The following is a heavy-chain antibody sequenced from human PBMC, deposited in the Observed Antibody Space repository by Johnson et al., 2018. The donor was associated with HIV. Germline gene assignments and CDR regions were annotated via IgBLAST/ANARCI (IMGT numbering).Heavy chain of an antibody. Sequence: QVQLVESGGGLVKPGGSLRLSCAASGFTFSTYAMHWVRQAPGKGLEWVAVISYDGSNKYYADSVKCRFTISRDNSKNTLYLQMNSLRAEDTAVYYCARTRWYDVWSATLSVGDAFDIWGQGTMVTVSS. D-gene: IGHD3-3*01. CDR1: GFTFSTYA. CDR2: ISYDGSNK. J-gene: IGHJ3*02. CDR3: ARTRWYDVWSATLSVGDAFDI. V-gene: IGHV3-30*04.